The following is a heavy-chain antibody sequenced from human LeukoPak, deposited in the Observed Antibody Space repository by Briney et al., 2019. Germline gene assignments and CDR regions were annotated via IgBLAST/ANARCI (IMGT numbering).Heavy chain of an antibody. J-gene: IGHJ4*02. Sequence: SEPLSLTCTVSGDSISSYYWNWVRQPPGKGLEWIGYIYYSGSTNCNPSLKSRVTISIDTSKNQFSLKLRSVTAADTAVYYCAREVPIVRGLRWDYWGQGALVAVSS. V-gene: IGHV4-59*01. CDR3: AREVPIVRGLRWDY. CDR2: IYYSGST. D-gene: IGHD3-10*01. CDR1: GDSISSYY.